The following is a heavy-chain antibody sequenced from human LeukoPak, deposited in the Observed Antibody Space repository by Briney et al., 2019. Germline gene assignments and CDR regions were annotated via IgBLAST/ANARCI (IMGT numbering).Heavy chain of an antibody. J-gene: IGHJ4*02. CDR2: IIPIFGTA. V-gene: IGHV1-69*13. D-gene: IGHD3/OR15-3a*01. Sequence: ASVKVSFKASGGTFSSYAISWVRQAPGQGLEWMGGIIPIFGTANYAQKFQGRVTITADESTSTAYLELSSLRSEDTAVYYCAGTEAGLGYHFDYWGQGTLVTVSS. CDR3: AGTEAGLGYHFDY. CDR1: GGTFSSYA.